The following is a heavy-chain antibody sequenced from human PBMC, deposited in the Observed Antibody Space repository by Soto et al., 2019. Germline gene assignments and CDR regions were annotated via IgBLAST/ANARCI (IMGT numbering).Heavy chain of an antibody. J-gene: IGHJ6*02. V-gene: IGHV4-4*02. CDR1: GGSISSSNW. CDR3: ASLMGYGDYYYYYGVDV. D-gene: IGHD4-17*01. CDR2: IYHSGST. Sequence: NPSETLSLTCAVSGGSISSSNWWSWVRQPPGKGLEWIGEIYHSGSTNYNPSLKSRVTVSVDKSKNQFSLKLSSVTAADTAVYYCASLMGYGDYYYYYGVDVWGQGTTVTVSS.